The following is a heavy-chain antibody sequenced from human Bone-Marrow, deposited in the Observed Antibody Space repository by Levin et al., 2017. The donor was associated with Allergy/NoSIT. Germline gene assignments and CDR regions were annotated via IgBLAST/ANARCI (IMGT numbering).Heavy chain of an antibody. CDR3: ARVGRSRDAFDI. D-gene: IGHD6-13*01. J-gene: IGHJ3*02. Sequence: LRLSCSVSGDSITSAGYYWGWIRQLPQKGLEWIGYIYYSGSTYYNPSLKSRSTISGDTSKNQFSLILSSVTAADTAVYYCARVGRSRDAFDIWGQGAMVTVSS. V-gene: IGHV4-31*03. CDR1: GDSITSAGYY. CDR2: IYYSGST.